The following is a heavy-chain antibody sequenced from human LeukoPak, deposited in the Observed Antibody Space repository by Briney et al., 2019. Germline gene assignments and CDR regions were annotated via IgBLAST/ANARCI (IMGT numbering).Heavy chain of an antibody. CDR2: ISSSSSYI. J-gene: IGHJ5*02. D-gene: IGHD1-26*01. CDR3: ARVYPHSGSYLQWFDP. V-gene: IGHV3-21*01. Sequence: GGSLRLSCAASGFTFSSYSMNWVRQAPGKGLEWVSSISSSSSYIYYADSVKGRFTISRDNAKNSLYLQMNSLRAEDTAVYYCARVYPHSGSYLQWFDPWGQGTLVTVSS. CDR1: GFTFSSYS.